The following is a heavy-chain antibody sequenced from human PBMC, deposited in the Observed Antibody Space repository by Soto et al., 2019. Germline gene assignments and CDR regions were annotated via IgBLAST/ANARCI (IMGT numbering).Heavy chain of an antibody. V-gene: IGHV4-39*01. CDR3: ARQRTTVVTQAYFDH. D-gene: IGHD2-21*02. CDR2: IYYSGRT. J-gene: IGHJ4*02. Sequence: SETLSLTCIVSGESISSSSYYWGWIRQPPGKGLEWIGSIYYSGRTYYNPSFKSRVTISIDTSKNQFSPKLSSVTATDTAVYYCARQRTTVVTQAYFDHWGQGALVTVSS. CDR1: GESISSSSYY.